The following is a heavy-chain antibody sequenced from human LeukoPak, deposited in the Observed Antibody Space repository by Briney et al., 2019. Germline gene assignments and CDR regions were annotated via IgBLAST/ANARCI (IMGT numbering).Heavy chain of an antibody. V-gene: IGHV3-30*18. J-gene: IGHJ3*02. D-gene: IGHD3-10*01. CDR1: GFTFSNYG. CDR3: AKDLHMVRGVMGAFDI. Sequence: GGSLRLSCAASGFTFSNYGMHWVRQGPGKGLEWVAVISYDGSNQYYGDSVKGRFTISRDNSKNILYLQMNSLRAEDTAVYYCAKDLHMVRGVMGAFDIWGQGTMVTVSS. CDR2: ISYDGSNQ.